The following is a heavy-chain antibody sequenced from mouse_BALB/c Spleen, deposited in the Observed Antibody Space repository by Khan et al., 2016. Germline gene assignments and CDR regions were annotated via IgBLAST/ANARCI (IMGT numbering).Heavy chain of an antibody. CDR1: GFTFSDYY. CDR2: ISDGGSYT. CDR3: ASDGLRRGFAY. J-gene: IGHJ3*01. V-gene: IGHV5-4*02. Sequence: EVELVESGGGLVKPGGSLKLSCAASGFTFSDYYMYWVRQTPEKRLEWVATISDGGSYTYYPDSVKGRFTISRDNAKNNLYLQMSSLKSEDTAMYYGASDGLRRGFAYWGQGTLVTVSA. D-gene: IGHD2-4*01.